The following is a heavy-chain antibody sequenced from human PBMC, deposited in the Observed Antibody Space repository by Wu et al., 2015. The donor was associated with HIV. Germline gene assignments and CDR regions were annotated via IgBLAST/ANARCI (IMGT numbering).Heavy chain of an antibody. V-gene: IGHV1-2*02. CDR2: IVPNSGGT. CDR1: GYTFTGYY. Sequence: QVQLVQSGAEVKKPGASVKVSCKASGYTFTGYYIHWVRQAPGQGLEWMGWIVPNSGGTNYAQKFQGRVTMTRDTSISTAYMELSRLRSDDTAVYYCARAASFFYDKHGYYRNWYFDVWGRGTLVAVSS. CDR3: ARAASFFYDKHGYYRNWYFDV. D-gene: IGHD3-22*01. J-gene: IGHJ2*01.